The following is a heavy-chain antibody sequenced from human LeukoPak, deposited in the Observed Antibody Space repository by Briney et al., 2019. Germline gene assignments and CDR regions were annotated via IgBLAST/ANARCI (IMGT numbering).Heavy chain of an antibody. CDR3: ARSRFPYYRLSGADYYYMDV. Sequence: SVKVSCKASGGTFSSYTISWVRQAPGQGLEWMGGFIPIFGTTNYAQKFQGRVTITADKSTTTTYMQLSSLRSEDTAVYYCARSRFPYYRLSGADYYYMDVWAKGTTVTVSS. D-gene: IGHD3-10*01. CDR2: FIPIFGTT. V-gene: IGHV1-69*06. CDR1: GGTFSSYT. J-gene: IGHJ6*03.